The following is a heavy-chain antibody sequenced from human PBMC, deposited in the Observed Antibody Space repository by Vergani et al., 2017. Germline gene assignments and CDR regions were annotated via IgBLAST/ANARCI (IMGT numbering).Heavy chain of an antibody. J-gene: IGHJ5*02. Sequence: QLQLQESGPGLVKPSETLSLTCTVSGGSISSSSYYWGWIRQPPGKGLEWIGGIYYSGSTYYNPSLKSRVTISVDTSKNQFSLKLSSVTAADTAVYYCARHGGGSHDWFDPWGQGTLVTVSS. CDR1: GGSISSSSYY. CDR2: IYYSGST. V-gene: IGHV4-39*01. CDR3: ARHGGGSHDWFDP. D-gene: IGHD2-15*01.